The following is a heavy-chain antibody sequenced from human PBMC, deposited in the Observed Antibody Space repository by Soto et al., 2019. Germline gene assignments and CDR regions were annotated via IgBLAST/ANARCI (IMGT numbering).Heavy chain of an antibody. CDR2: INSDGSST. CDR1: GFTFSSYW. J-gene: IGHJ6*03. V-gene: IGHV3-74*01. Sequence: GGSLRLSCAASGFTFSSYWMHWVRQAPGKGLVWVSRINSDGSSTSYADSVKGRFTISRDNAKNTLYVQMNSLRAEDTAVYFCARDGRYHYMDVWGRGTTVTVSS. CDR3: ARDGRYHYMDV.